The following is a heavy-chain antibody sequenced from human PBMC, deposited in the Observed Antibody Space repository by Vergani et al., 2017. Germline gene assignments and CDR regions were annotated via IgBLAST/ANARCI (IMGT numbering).Heavy chain of an antibody. J-gene: IGHJ4*02. V-gene: IGHV5-51*01. CDR3: AILYGRDSSGSKYFDY. CDR2: IHPADSDT. D-gene: IGHD3-22*01. Sequence: EVQLVQSGAEVKKPGESLKISCQISGYSFTNYWIGWVRQMPGKGLEWMGIIHPADSDTRYSPSFQGQVTISVDKSISTAYLQRSSLRASDSAMYYCAILYGRDSSGSKYFDYWGQRTLVTVSS. CDR1: GYSFTNYW.